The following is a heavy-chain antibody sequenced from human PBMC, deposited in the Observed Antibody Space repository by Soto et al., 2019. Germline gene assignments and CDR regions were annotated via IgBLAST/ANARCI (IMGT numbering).Heavy chain of an antibody. V-gene: IGHV3-73*01. J-gene: IGHJ3*02. CDR3: SRNLDYAFDI. D-gene: IGHD1-7*01. CDR2: IRGKVDSYAT. CDR1: GFTFSDSV. Sequence: PGGSLSLSCAASGFTFSDSVMYWVRQTSGKGLEWVGRIRGKVDSYATAYAASVKGRCTISRDDSKNTVYLQMNSLNTEDTAVYYCSRNLDYAFDIWGQGTMVTVSS.